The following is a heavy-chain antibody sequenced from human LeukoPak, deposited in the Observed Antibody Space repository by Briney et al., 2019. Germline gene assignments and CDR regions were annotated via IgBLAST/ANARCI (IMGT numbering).Heavy chain of an antibody. V-gene: IGHV1-46*01. CDR2: INPSGGST. J-gene: IGHJ4*02. CDR1: GYTFTSYY. Sequence: ASVKVSCKASGYTFTSYYMHWVRQAPGQGLEWMGIINPSGGSTSYAQKFQGRVTMTRDTSTSTAYMELRSLRSDDTAVYYCARPASPRERRAGDYWGQGTLVTVSS. CDR3: ARPASPRERRAGDY. D-gene: IGHD1-1*01.